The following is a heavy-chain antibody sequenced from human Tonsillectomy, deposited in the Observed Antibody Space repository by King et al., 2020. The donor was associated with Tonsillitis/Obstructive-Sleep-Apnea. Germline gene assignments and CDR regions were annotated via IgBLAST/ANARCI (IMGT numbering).Heavy chain of an antibody. Sequence: FTLKESGPTLVKPTQTLTLTCTFSGFSLSTSGVGVGWIRQPPGKALEWLALIYWDDDKRYSPSLKSRLTITKDTPKNQVVLTMTNMDPVDTATYYCAPRRPDYGDYNLFDYWGQGTLVTVSS. CDR1: GFSLSTSGVG. D-gene: IGHD4-17*01. V-gene: IGHV2-5*02. CDR3: APRRPDYGDYNLFDY. J-gene: IGHJ4*02. CDR2: IYWDDDK.